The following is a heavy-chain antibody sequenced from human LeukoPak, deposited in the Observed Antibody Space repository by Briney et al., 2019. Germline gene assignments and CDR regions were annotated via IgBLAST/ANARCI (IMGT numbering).Heavy chain of an antibody. J-gene: IGHJ4*02. CDR2: ISSSGGST. Sequence: GGSLRLSCAASGFTFSSYAMRWVRQAPEKGLEWVSAISSSGGSTYYAGSVKGRFTISRDNSNHTLYLQMNSLRAEDTAIYYCAKGDKNTSADYWGQGTLVTVSS. D-gene: IGHD2-2*01. CDR1: GFTFSSYA. V-gene: IGHV3-23*01. CDR3: AKGDKNTSADY.